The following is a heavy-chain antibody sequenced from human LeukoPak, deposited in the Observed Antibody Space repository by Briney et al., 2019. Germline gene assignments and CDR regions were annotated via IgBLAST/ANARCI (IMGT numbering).Heavy chain of an antibody. D-gene: IGHD2-15*01. CDR2: IYYSGST. CDR1: GGSISSSSYY. J-gene: IGHJ5*02. Sequence: SETLSLTCTVSGGSISSSSYYWGWIRQPPGKGLEWIGSIYYSGSTYYNPSLESRVTISVDTSKNQFSLKLSSVTAADTAVYYCARRLGYCSGGSCYGTGSWFDPWGQGTLVTVSS. V-gene: IGHV4-39*01. CDR3: ARRLGYCSGGSCYGTGSWFDP.